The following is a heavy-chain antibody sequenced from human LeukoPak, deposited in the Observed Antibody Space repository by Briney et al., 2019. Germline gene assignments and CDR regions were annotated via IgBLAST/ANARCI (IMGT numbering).Heavy chain of an antibody. V-gene: IGHV3-64D*06. CDR1: GFTFSSYA. D-gene: IGHD6-19*01. CDR2: NSSNGGST. Sequence: PGGSLRLSCSASGFTFSSYAMHWVRQAPGKGLEYVSANSSNGGSTYYADSVKGRFTISRDNSKNTLYLQMSSLRAEDTAVYYCVKATSGRFIDYYYGMDVWGKGTTLTVSS. CDR3: VKATSGRFIDYYYGMDV. J-gene: IGHJ6*04.